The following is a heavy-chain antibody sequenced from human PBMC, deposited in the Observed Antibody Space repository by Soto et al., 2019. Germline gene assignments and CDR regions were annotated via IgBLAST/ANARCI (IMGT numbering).Heavy chain of an antibody. Sequence: SQTLSVTCAISGDSVSSNSAAWNWIRQSPSRGLEWLGRTYYRSKWYNDYAVSVKSRITINPDTSKNQFSLQLNSVTPEDTAVYYCATSSIAARPDYYYGMDVWGQGTTVTVSS. CDR1: GDSVSSNSAA. CDR2: TYYRSKWYN. V-gene: IGHV6-1*01. J-gene: IGHJ6*02. D-gene: IGHD6-6*01. CDR3: ATSSIAARPDYYYGMDV.